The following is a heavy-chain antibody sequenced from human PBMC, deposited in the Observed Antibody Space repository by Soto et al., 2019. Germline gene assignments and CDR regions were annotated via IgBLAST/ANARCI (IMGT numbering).Heavy chain of an antibody. D-gene: IGHD6-6*01. V-gene: IGHV4-4*02. CDR3: ARGGSSEL. CDR2: INHRGST. Sequence: PSETLSLTCAVSGGSIVSDKWWSWVRQSPGKGLEWLGEINHRGSTIYNPSLKSRVTISVDTSRNQFYLKVKSVTAADTAVYYCARGGSSELWGQGTLVTGSS. J-gene: IGHJ4*02. CDR1: GGSIVSDKW.